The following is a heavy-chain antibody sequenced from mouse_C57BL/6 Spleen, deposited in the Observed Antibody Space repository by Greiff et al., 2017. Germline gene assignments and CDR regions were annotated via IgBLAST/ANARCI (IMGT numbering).Heavy chain of an antibody. CDR1: GFTFSDSG. Sequence: EVQLVESGGGLVQPGGSLQLSCAASGFTFSDSGMHWVRQVPATGLEWVAYIRSGRTTIDYAVTVKGRFTISSYNAKNTLFLQMTSLRSADTAMYYCARQDYDGGFAMYYWGQGTSVTVSS. V-gene: IGHV5-17*01. CDR2: IRSGRTTI. J-gene: IGHJ4*01. D-gene: IGHD2-4*01. CDR3: ARQDYDGGFAMYY.